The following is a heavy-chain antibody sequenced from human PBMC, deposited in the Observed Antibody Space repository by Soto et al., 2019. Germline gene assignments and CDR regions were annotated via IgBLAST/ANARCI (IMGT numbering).Heavy chain of an antibody. J-gene: IGHJ3*02. V-gene: IGHV3-74*01. Sequence: PGRSQRLRYAASGFHFGPFWMRWVRQAPGKGLVWVSHINSDGSTIVYADSVKGRFTISRDNAKNTLYLQMNSLRVEDTAVYFCARDRGLPDSFDIWGQGTMVTV. CDR3: ARDRGLPDSFDI. CDR1: GFHFGPFW. CDR2: INSDGSTI. D-gene: IGHD3-10*01.